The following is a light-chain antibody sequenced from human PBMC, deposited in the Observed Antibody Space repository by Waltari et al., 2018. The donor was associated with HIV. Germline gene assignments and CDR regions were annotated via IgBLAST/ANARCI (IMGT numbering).Light chain of an antibody. Sequence: QSALTQPASVSGSPGQSLTLSCTGTRCAVGLYVLVSWYRQQPCKAPQLLMYGVSNRPSGIPSRFAGFKSARQTAALTISGLQAEDEGDYYCSSYTVRGTLVFGGGTKLTV. J-gene: IGLJ3*02. CDR1: RCAVGLYVL. V-gene: IGLV2-14*01. CDR2: GVS. CDR3: SSYTVRGTLV.